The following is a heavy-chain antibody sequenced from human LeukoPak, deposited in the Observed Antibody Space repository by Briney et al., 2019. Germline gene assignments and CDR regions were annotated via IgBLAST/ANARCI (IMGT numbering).Heavy chain of an antibody. Sequence: SETLSLTCTVSGTSITAYYWSWIRQPPGKGLEWIGFGHYTGSSNYNPSLKSRVSISVDTSKKQFSLKLSSVTAADTAVYNCARYSSAWFDPWGQGTLVTVSS. CDR2: GHYTGSS. V-gene: IGHV4-59*08. J-gene: IGHJ5*02. CDR1: GTSITAYY. D-gene: IGHD6-25*01. CDR3: ARYSSAWFDP.